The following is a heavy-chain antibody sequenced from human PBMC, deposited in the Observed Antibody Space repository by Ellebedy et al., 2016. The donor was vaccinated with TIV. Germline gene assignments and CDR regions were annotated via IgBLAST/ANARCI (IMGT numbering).Heavy chain of an antibody. Sequence: MPGGSLRLSCTVSGDSISAYYWNWIRQSPGKGLEWIACISYSGSTNYNPSLRSRVTISLDTSKKQFSLRLASVTAADMAIYYCARSHSLGGYYAWFDPWGQGTLVTVSS. V-gene: IGHV4-59*01. CDR2: ISYSGST. CDR3: ARSHSLGGYYAWFDP. J-gene: IGHJ5*02. D-gene: IGHD3-3*01. CDR1: GDSISAYY.